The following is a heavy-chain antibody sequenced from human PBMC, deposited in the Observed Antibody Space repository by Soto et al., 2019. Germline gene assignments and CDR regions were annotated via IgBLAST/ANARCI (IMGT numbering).Heavy chain of an antibody. V-gene: IGHV4-30-2*05. CDR3: ARSYYDSSGYYPV. Sequence: SETLSLTCAVSGGSISSGGYSWSWIRQPPGKGLEWIGYIYYSGSTNYNPSLKSRVTISVDTSKNQFSLKLSSVTAADTAVYYCARSYYDSSGYYPVWGQGTLVTVSS. D-gene: IGHD3-22*01. J-gene: IGHJ4*02. CDR1: GGSISSGGYS. CDR2: IYYSGST.